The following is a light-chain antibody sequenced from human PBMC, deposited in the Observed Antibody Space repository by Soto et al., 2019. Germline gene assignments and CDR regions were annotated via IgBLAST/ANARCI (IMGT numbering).Light chain of an antibody. J-gene: IGLJ1*01. CDR1: SSDVGSYNL. CDR2: EGS. CDR3: CSYAGSSTGV. Sequence: QSALTQPASVSGSPGQSITISCTGTSSDVGSYNLVSWYQQHPGKAPKLMIYEGSKRPSGVSNRFSGSKSGNTASLTISGLQAEDEADYYCCSYAGSSTGVXGTGTKVTVL. V-gene: IGLV2-23*01.